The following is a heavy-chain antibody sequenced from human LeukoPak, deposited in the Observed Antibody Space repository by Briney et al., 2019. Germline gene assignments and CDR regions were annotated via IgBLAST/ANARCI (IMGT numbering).Heavy chain of an antibody. CDR3: ASGAYRDYFDY. J-gene: IGHJ4*02. CDR2: ISSRGSTI. CDR1: GFTFSSYE. D-gene: IGHD1-26*01. Sequence: QSGGSLRLSCAASGFTFSSYEVNWVRQAPGKGLEWISYISSRGSTIYYADSVKGRFTISRDNAKNSLYLQMNSLRAEDTAVCYCASGAYRDYFDYWGQGTLVTVSS. V-gene: IGHV3-48*03.